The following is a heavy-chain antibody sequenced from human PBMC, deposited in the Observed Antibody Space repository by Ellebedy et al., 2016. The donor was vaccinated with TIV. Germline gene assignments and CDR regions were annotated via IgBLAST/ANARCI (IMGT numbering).Heavy chain of an antibody. CDR2: IYYSGNT. CDR3: AREPYYDTLTGESRGDDF. V-gene: IGHV4-39*07. Sequence: SETLSLTCTVSGGSISSINYYWGWIRQPPGKGLEWIGNIYYSGNTFYNPSLKSRVTISVDTSKNLFSLNLTSVTAADTAVYYCAREPYYDTLTGESRGDDFWGQGTLVTVSS. CDR1: GGSISSINYY. D-gene: IGHD3-9*01. J-gene: IGHJ4*02.